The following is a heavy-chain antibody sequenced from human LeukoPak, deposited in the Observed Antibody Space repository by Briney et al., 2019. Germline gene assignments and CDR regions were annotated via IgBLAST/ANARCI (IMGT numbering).Heavy chain of an antibody. CDR1: GFTFSSYA. D-gene: IGHD5-12*01. CDR3: AKDRGYSGYDLGGFDY. Sequence: PGGSLRLSCAASGFTFSSYAMSWVRQAPGKGLEWVSAISGSGGSTYYADSVKGRFTISRDNSKNTLYLQMSSLRAEDTAVYYCAKDRGYSGYDLGGFDYWGQGTLVTVSS. CDR2: ISGSGGST. J-gene: IGHJ4*02. V-gene: IGHV3-23*01.